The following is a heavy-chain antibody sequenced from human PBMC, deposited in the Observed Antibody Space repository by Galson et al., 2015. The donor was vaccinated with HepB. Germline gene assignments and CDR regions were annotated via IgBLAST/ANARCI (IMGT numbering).Heavy chain of an antibody. CDR2: ISYDGSNK. D-gene: IGHD3-22*01. V-gene: IGHV3-30-3*01. CDR1: GFTFSSYA. J-gene: IGHJ4*02. CDR3: ARGPYYYYDSSGYYDY. Sequence: SLRLSCAASGFTFSSYAMHWVRQARGKGLERVAVISYDGSNKYYADSVKGRFTISRDNSKNTLYLQMNSLRAEDTAVYYCARGPYYYYDSSGYYDYWGQGTLVTVSS.